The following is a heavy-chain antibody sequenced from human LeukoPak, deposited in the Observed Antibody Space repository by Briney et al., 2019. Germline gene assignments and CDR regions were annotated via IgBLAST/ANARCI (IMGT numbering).Heavy chain of an antibody. CDR3: ARLAVPDAFDI. J-gene: IGHJ3*02. Sequence: ASVKVSCKASGGTFSSYALSWVRQAPGQGLEWMGGIIPILGIANYAQKFQGRVTITADKSTSTAYMELSSPRSEDTAVYYCARLAVPDAFDIWGQGTMVTVSS. CDR1: GGTFSSYA. V-gene: IGHV1-69*10. D-gene: IGHD3-3*02. CDR2: IIPILGIA.